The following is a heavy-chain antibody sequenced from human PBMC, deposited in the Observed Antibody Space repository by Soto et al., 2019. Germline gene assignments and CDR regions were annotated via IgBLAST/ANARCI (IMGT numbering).Heavy chain of an antibody. CDR2: IKDKPNNYAT. V-gene: IGHV3-73*02. J-gene: IGHJ5*02. CDR1: GFTFSASG. D-gene: IGHD1-26*01. CDR3: TRQSARWEDWFDP. Sequence: EAQLVESGGGLVQPGRSLKLSCAASGFTFSASGIHWVRQASGKGLEWVAHIKDKPNNYATEYAASVKGRFTISRDHSMSMAFLQINNLKTEYTAVYFCTRQSARWEDWFDPWGQGTLVTVSS.